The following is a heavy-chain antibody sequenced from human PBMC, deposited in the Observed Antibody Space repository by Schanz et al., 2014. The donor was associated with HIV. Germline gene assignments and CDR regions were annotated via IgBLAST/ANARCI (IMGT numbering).Heavy chain of an antibody. CDR2: IGTGGDT. Sequence: EVHLVHSGGGLVQPGGSLRLSCVASGFIFSSYDMHWVRQGTGEGSEWVSAIGTGGDTYYSGSVKGRFTISRENANNSLYLQMNNLRAGDTAVYFCARAQQVVGDRYNYYAMDVWGQGTTVTVSS. V-gene: IGHV3-13*01. CDR3: ARAQQVVGDRYNYYAMDV. J-gene: IGHJ6*02. D-gene: IGHD6-6*01. CDR1: GFIFSSYD.